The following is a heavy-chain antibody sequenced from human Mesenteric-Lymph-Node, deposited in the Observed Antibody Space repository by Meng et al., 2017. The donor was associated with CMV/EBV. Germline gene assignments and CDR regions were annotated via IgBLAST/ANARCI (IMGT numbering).Heavy chain of an antibody. J-gene: IGHJ5*02. CDR2: INPNSGGT. CDR3: AREGTTTTAFALLMPNNWCDP. V-gene: IGHV1-2*02. Sequence: ASVQVSCKASGYTFTGYYMDWVRQAPGQGLEWMGWINPNSGGTNYAQKFQGRVTMTRDTSMSTVYMELSRLRSDDTAVYYCAREGTTTTAFALLMPNNWCDPWGQGTLVTVSS. CDR1: GYTFTGYY. D-gene: IGHD1-26*01.